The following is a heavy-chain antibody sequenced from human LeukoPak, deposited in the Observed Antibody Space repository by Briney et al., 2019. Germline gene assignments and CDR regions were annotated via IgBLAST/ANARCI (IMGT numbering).Heavy chain of an antibody. J-gene: IGHJ4*02. Sequence: SGPTLVKPTQTLTLTCTFSGFSLITSGVGVGWVRQPPGKALEWLALIYWNDDKRYSPSLRSRLTLNKDTSKNRVVLTMTNMDPLDTATYYCARRPKEIWGSYDNWGQGILVTVSS. CDR2: IYWNDDK. V-gene: IGHV2-5*01. D-gene: IGHD3-16*01. CDR1: GFSLITSGVG. CDR3: ARRPKEIWGSYDN.